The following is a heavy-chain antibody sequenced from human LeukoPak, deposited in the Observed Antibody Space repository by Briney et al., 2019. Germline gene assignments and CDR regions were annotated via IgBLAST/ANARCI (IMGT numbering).Heavy chain of an antibody. Sequence: PGGSLRLSCAASGFTFSNAWMSWVRQAPGKGLEWVGRIKSKTDGGTTDYAAPVKGRFTISRDDSKNTLYLQMNSLKTEDTAAYYCTTRAGYYYYYMDVWGKGTTVTVSS. J-gene: IGHJ6*03. CDR3: TTRAGYYYYYMDV. CDR2: IKSKTDGGTT. CDR1: GFTFSNAW. V-gene: IGHV3-15*01.